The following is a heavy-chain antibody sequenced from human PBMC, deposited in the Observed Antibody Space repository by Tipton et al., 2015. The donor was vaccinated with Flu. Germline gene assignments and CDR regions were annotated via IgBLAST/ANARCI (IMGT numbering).Heavy chain of an antibody. CDR1: GFSFDDYD. Sequence: SLRLSCKTSGFSFDDYDMRWVRLAPGRGLEWLGCVRGQAYGGKTEYAASVKGRFVISRDDSESVAYLQINSLKIEDTAVYYCTRDRGILTGYFDFWGHGTPVSVSS. CDR3: TRDRGILTGYFDF. D-gene: IGHD3-9*01. CDR2: VRGQAYGGKT. J-gene: IGHJ4*01. V-gene: IGHV3-49*04.